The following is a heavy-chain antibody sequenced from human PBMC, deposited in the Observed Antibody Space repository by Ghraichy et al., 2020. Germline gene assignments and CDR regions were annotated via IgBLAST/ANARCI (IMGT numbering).Heavy chain of an antibody. D-gene: IGHD2-8*01. V-gene: IGHV1-2*06. J-gene: IGHJ6*02. CDR1: GYTFTDHY. CDR2: INPNSGGT. Sequence: ASVKVSCKASGYTFTDHYLNWVRQAPGQGLEWMGRINPNSGGTKYAQKFQGRVTLTWDTSISTVYMELSRLRSDDTAVYYCARDTSNIVLNSLDVWGQGTAVAVSS. CDR3: ARDTSNIVLNSLDV.